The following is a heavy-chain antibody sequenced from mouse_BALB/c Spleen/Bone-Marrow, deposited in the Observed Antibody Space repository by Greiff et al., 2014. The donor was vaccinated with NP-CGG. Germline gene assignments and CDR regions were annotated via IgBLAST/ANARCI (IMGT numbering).Heavy chain of an antibody. D-gene: IGHD4-1*01. J-gene: IGHJ4*01. Sequence: DVQLVESGAELVKPGASVKLSRTASGFNIKDTYMHWVKQRPEQGLEWIGRIDPANGNTKYDPKFQGKATITADTSSNTAYLQLSSLTSEDTAVYYCARWEYYAMDYWGQGTSVTVSS. V-gene: IGHV14-3*02. CDR3: ARWEYYAMDY. CDR2: IDPANGNT. CDR1: GFNIKDTY.